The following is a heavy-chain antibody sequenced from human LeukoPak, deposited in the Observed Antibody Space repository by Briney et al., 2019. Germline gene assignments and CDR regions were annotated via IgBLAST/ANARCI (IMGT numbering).Heavy chain of an antibody. CDR2: INHSGST. CDR3: ARSRQVYGGAFDI. J-gene: IGHJ3*02. V-gene: IGHV4-34*01. D-gene: IGHD4/OR15-4a*01. CDR1: GGSFSGYY. Sequence: SETLSLTCAVYGGSFSGYYWSWIRQPPGKGLEWIGEINHSGSTNYNPSLKSRVTISVDTSKNQFSLKLSSVTAADTAVYYCARSRQVYGGAFDIWGQGTMVTVSS.